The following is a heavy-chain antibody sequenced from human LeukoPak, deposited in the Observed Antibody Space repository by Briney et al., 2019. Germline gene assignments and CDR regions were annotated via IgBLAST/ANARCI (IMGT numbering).Heavy chain of an antibody. Sequence: RASVKVSCKASGYTFTDYYMYWVRQAPGQGLEWMGWINPNSGGTNYAQEFQGRVTMTRDTSISTAYMELRRLRSDDTAVYYCARGSDPKPFDYWGQGTLVTVSS. D-gene: IGHD3-10*01. J-gene: IGHJ4*02. CDR1: GYTFTDYY. V-gene: IGHV1-2*02. CDR3: ARGSDPKPFDY. CDR2: INPNSGGT.